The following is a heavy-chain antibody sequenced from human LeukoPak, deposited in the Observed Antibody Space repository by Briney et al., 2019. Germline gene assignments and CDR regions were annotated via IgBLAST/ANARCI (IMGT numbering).Heavy chain of an antibody. V-gene: IGHV3-43*01. CDR2: ITWDGGTT. CDR1: GFAFAQYM. CDR3: AKDYGNYRGSDY. J-gene: IGHJ4*02. D-gene: IGHD3-22*01. Sequence: GGSLRLSCAASGFAFAQYMMHWVRQAPGKGLEWVSLITWDGGTTYYAGSVKGRSTISRDNSKNSLYLQMNSLRSEDTALYYCAKDYGNYRGSDYWGQGTLVTASS.